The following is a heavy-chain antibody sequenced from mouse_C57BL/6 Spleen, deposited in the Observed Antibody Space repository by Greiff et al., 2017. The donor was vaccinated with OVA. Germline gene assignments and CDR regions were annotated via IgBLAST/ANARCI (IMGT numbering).Heavy chain of an antibody. J-gene: IGHJ3*01. CDR1: GFTFSSYG. D-gene: IGHD1-1*01. Sequence: EVKLEESGGDLVKPGGSLKLSCAASGFTFSSYGLSWVRQTPDKRLEWVATISSGGSYTYYPDSVKGRFTISRDNAKNTLYLQMSSLKSEDTAMYYCARPLDNYGSSYVWFAYWGQGTLVTVSA. V-gene: IGHV5-6*02. CDR3: ARPLDNYGSSYVWFAY. CDR2: ISSGGSYT.